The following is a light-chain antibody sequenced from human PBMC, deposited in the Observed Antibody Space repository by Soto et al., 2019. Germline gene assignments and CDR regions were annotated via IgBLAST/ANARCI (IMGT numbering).Light chain of an antibody. CDR3: QSFDSSQSGYV. CDR2: GNN. V-gene: IGLV1-40*01. CDR1: SSNIGAGYD. Sequence: QSVLTQPPSVSGAPGQRVTISCTGSSSNIGAGYDVHWYQQVPGTAPKLLIFGNNNRPSGVPDRFSGSKSGTSATLAITGLQAEDEADYYCQSFDSSQSGYVFGAGTKLTVL. J-gene: IGLJ1*01.